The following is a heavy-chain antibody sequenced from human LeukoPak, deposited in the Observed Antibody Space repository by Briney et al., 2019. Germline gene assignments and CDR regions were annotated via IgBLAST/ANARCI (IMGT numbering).Heavy chain of an antibody. CDR2: IKQDGSEK. CDR1: GFTFSSYW. V-gene: IGHV3-7*01. D-gene: IGHD2-15*01. J-gene: IGHJ6*03. CDR3: ARRGSKYYYYMDV. Sequence: PGGSLRLSCAASGFTFSSYWMSWVRQAPGKGLEWVANIKQDGSEKYYVDSVKGRFTISKDNAKNSLYLQMNSLRAEDTAVYYCARRGSKYYYYMDVWGKGTTVTVSS.